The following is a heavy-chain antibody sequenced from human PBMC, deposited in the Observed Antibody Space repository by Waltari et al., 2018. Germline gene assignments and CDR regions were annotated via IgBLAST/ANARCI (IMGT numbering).Heavy chain of an antibody. V-gene: IGHV1-2*06. J-gene: IGHJ4*02. D-gene: IGHD3-22*01. CDR2: INPNSGGT. Sequence: QVQLVQSGAEVKKPGASVKVSCKSSGYTFTGYYMHLMRQAPGQGLEWMGRINPNSGGTNYAQKFQGRVTMTRDTSISTAYMELSRLRSDETAVYYCAREMSTKSSGYYAYWGQGTLVTVSS. CDR3: AREMSTKSSGYYAY. CDR1: GYTFTGYY.